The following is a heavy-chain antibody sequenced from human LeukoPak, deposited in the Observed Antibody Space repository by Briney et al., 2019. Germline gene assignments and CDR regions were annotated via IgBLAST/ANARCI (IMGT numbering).Heavy chain of an antibody. CDR1: GYRFTSYW. V-gene: IGHV5-10-1*01. CDR2: IDPSDSYT. D-gene: IGHD6-13*01. Sequence: AGESLKISCKGSGYRFTSYWIGWVRQMPGKGLEWMGRIDPSDSYTNYSPSFQGHVTISADKSISTAYLQWSSLKASDTAMYYCARQGERRIAAAGDFDYWGQGTLVTVSS. CDR3: ARQGERRIAAAGDFDY. J-gene: IGHJ4*02.